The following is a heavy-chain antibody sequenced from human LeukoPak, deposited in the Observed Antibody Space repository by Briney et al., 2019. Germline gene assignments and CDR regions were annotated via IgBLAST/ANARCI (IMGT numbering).Heavy chain of an antibody. CDR1: GGSISSDDYY. Sequence: PSETLSLTCTVSGGSISSDDYYWSWIRQPPGKGLEWIGYISYSGNTYYNPSLKSRVTISVDTSKNQFSLKLSSVTAADTAVYYCARDRVYGDYVGSFDYWGQGTLVTVSS. V-gene: IGHV4-30-4*01. CDR3: ARDRVYGDYVGSFDY. CDR2: ISYSGNT. J-gene: IGHJ4*02. D-gene: IGHD4-17*01.